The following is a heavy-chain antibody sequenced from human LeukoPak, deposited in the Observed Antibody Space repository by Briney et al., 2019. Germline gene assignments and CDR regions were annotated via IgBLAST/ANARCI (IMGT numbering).Heavy chain of an antibody. CDR3: AKESGKFDY. Sequence: GGVPRLSCVASGLNFDDSAMHWVRQAPGKGLEWVSLISADGGSTFSADSVKGRFSISRDNSKNSLYLQMNSLRSEDTAMYYCAKESGKFDYWGQGTLVAVSS. J-gene: IGHJ4*02. V-gene: IGHV3-43*02. CDR1: GLNFDDSA. CDR2: ISADGGST.